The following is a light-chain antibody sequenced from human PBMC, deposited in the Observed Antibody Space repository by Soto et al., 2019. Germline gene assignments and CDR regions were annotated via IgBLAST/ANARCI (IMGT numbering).Light chain of an antibody. CDR1: QSIPSDTY. CDR3: QQYNNWPWT. CDR2: GAF. V-gene: IGKV3D-15*01. Sequence: EIVFTQSPSTLSLYPGDRVTHSCSASQSIPSDTYLAWFQQKPGQAPRLLIYGAFSRAAGIPARFSASGSGTDFTLTISTLQSEDFAVYYCQQYNNWPWTFGQGTKVDIK. J-gene: IGKJ1*01.